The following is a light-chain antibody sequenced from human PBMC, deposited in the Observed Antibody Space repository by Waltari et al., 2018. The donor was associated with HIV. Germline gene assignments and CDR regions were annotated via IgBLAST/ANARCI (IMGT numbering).Light chain of an antibody. CDR3: AAWDDSLNDSYV. Sequence: QSVLTQPPSASGTPGQRVTISCSGSSSNIGSNAVHWYQQLPGTAPKLLIYSNNQRPSGVPDRFSGSKSGTSASLAISGLQSDDEADYYCAAWDDSLNDSYVFGPGTKVTVL. CDR1: SSNIGSNA. V-gene: IGLV1-44*01. J-gene: IGLJ1*01. CDR2: SNN.